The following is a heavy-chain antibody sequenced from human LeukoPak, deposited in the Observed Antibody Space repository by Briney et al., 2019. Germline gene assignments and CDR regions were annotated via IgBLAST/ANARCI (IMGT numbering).Heavy chain of an antibody. Sequence: SETLSLTCTVSGGSISSSSYYWGWIRQPPGKGLEWIGSIYYSGSTYYNPSLKSRVTISVDTSKNQFSLELSSVTAADTAVYYCARHPTLRYGPSYYFDYWGQGTRVTVSS. CDR1: GGSISSSSYY. J-gene: IGHJ4*02. D-gene: IGHD1-14*01. V-gene: IGHV4-39*01. CDR2: IYYSGST. CDR3: ARHPTLRYGPSYYFDY.